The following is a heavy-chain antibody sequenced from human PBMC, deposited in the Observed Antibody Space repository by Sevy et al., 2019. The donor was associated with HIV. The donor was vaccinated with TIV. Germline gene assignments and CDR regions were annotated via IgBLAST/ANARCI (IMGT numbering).Heavy chain of an antibody. Sequence: ASVKVSCKASGYTFTGYYMHWVRQAPGQGLEWMGWINPNSGGTNYAQKFQGWVTMTRDTSISTAYMELSRLRSDDTAVYYCARGGSIAARILAYYYYGMDVWGQGTTVTVSS. V-gene: IGHV1-2*04. CDR3: ARGGSIAARILAYYYYGMDV. J-gene: IGHJ6*02. D-gene: IGHD6-6*01. CDR1: GYTFTGYY. CDR2: INPNSGGT.